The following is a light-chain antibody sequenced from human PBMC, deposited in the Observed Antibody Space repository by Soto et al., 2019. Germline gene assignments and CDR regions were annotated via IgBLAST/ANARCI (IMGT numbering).Light chain of an antibody. J-gene: IGKJ4*01. V-gene: IGKV3-20*01. CDR2: GAS. Sequence: TQSPSSVAASVGDRVTITCRASQGISSYLAWYQQKPGQAPRLLIYGASSRATGIPDRFSGSGSGTDFTLTISRLEPEDFAVYYCQQYGSSPLTFGGGTKVEIK. CDR1: QGISSY. CDR3: QQYGSSPLT.